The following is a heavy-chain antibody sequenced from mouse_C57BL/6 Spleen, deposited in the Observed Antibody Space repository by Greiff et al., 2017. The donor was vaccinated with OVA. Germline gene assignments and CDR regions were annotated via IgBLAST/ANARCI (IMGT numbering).Heavy chain of an antibody. CDR3: ARGDGHYAMDY. V-gene: IGHV1-69*01. J-gene: IGHJ4*01. CDR1: GYTFTSYW. D-gene: IGHD2-3*01. CDR2: IDPSDSYT. Sequence: VQLQQPGAELVMPGASVKLSCKASGYTFTSYWMHWVKQRPGQGLEWIGEIDPSDSYTNYNQKFKGKSTVTVDKSSSTAYMQLSSLTSEDSAVYYCARGDGHYAMDYWGQGTSVTVSS.